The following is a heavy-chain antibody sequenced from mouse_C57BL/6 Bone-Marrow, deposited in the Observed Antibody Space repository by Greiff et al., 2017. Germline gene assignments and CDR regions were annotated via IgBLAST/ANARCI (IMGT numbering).Heavy chain of an antibody. J-gene: IGHJ2*01. Sequence: QVQLKESGAELVRPGASVKLSCKASGYTFTDYYINWVKQRPGQGLEWIARIYPGSGNTYYNEKFKGKATLTAEKSSSTAYMQLSSLTSEDSAVYFCARGIRFDYWGQGTTLTVSS. CDR3: ARGIRFDY. CDR1: GYTFTDYY. V-gene: IGHV1-76*01. CDR2: IYPGSGNT.